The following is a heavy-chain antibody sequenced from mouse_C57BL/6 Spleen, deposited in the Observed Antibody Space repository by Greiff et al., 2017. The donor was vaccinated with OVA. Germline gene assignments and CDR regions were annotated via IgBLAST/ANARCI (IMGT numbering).Heavy chain of an antibody. V-gene: IGHV1-50*01. D-gene: IGHD1-1*01. CDR1: GYTFTSYW. CDR3: ARGVVATPYYAMDY. J-gene: IGHJ4*01. CDR2: IDPSDSYT. Sequence: QVQLQQPGAELVKPGASVKLSCKASGYTFTSYWMQWVKQRPGQGLEWIGEIDPSDSYTNYNQKFKGKATLTVDTSSSTAYMQLSSLTSEDSAVYYGARGVVATPYYAMDYWGQGTSVTVSS.